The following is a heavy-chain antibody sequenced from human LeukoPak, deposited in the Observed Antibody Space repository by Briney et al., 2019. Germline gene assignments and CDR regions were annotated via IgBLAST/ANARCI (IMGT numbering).Heavy chain of an antibody. CDR3: ARWSIAAAGGEVYYYYGMDV. V-gene: IGHV4-59*01. CDR1: GGSISSYY. Sequence: SETLSLTCTVSGGSISSYYWSWIRQPPGKGLEWIGYIYYSGSTNYNPSLKSRVTISVDTSKNQFSLKLSSVNAADTAVYYCARWSIAAAGGEVYYYYGMDVWGQGTTVTVSS. D-gene: IGHD6-13*01. CDR2: IYYSGST. J-gene: IGHJ6*02.